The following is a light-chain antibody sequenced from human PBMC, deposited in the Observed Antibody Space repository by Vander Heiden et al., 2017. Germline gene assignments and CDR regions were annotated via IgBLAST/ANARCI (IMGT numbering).Light chain of an antibody. Sequence: EIELTQSPGTLALSSGERATLAGRASQSLTSSYLAWYQQKPGQAPRLLIYGASSRATGIPDRFSGSGSGTDFTLTISRLEPEDFAVYYCQQYGSSNRTFGQGTKVEIK. V-gene: IGKV3-20*01. CDR3: QQYGSSNRT. CDR2: GAS. J-gene: IGKJ1*01. CDR1: QSLTSSY.